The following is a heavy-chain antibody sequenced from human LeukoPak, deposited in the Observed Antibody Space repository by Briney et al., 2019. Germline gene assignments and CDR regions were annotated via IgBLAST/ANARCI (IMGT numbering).Heavy chain of an antibody. J-gene: IGHJ4*02. D-gene: IGHD3-22*01. CDR1: GYTFTGYY. Sequence: GASVKVSCKASGYTFTGYYMHWVRQAPGQGLEWMGIINPSGGSTSYAQKFQGRVTMTRDMSTSTVYMELSSLRSEDTAVYYCARDLRSRDSSGYYSNFFDYWGQGTLVTVSS. CDR3: ARDLRSRDSSGYYSNFFDY. CDR2: INPSGGST. V-gene: IGHV1-46*01.